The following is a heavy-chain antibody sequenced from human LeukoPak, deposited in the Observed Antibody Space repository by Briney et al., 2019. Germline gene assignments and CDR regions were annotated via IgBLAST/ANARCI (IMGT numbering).Heavy chain of an antibody. CDR1: GGTFSSYA. D-gene: IGHD1-26*01. J-gene: IGHJ4*02. CDR2: IIPILGIA. V-gene: IGHV1-69*04. Sequence: SVKVSCKASGGTFSSYAISWVRQAPGQGLEWMGRIIPILGIANYAQKFQGRVTITADKSTSTAYMELRSLRSDDTAVYYCARDLWELSRGAPDCWGQGTLVTVSS. CDR3: ARDLWELSRGAPDC.